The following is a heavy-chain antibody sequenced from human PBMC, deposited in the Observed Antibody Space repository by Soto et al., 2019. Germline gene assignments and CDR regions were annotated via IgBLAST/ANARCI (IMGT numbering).Heavy chain of an antibody. Sequence: EAQLLESGGGFVQPGGSLRLSCAASGFTFSSYAMAWVRQAPGKGLEGVSGITYIGGATFYADSVKGRFTISRDNVRNTLYLQMNRLRVEDTAVYYCAKVSSLYGDYVPSSGLDDFWGQGTLVTVSS. J-gene: IGHJ4*02. D-gene: IGHD4-17*01. V-gene: IGHV3-23*01. CDR2: ITYIGGAT. CDR1: GFTFSSYA. CDR3: AKVSSLYGDYVPSSGLDDF.